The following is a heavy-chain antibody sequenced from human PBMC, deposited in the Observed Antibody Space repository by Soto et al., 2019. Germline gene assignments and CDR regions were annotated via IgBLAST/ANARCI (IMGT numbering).Heavy chain of an antibody. CDR3: ASRHPPRWTAMIKV. J-gene: IGHJ4*02. CDR1: GGSFSGYY. D-gene: IGHD5-18*01. Sequence: QVQLQKWGAGLLKPSETLSLTCAVYGGSFSGYYWSWIRQPPGKGLEWIGEINHSGSTNYNPSLKRRVTISVDTSKYQFSLKLSSVTAADTDVYYCASRHPPRWTAMIKVWGQGTLVTVSS. CDR2: INHSGST. V-gene: IGHV4-34*01.